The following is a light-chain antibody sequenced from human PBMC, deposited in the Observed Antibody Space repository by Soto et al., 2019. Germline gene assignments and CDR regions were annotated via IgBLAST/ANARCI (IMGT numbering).Light chain of an antibody. J-gene: IGKJ1*01. V-gene: IGKV3-15*01. CDR1: QSVSTN. CDR3: QQYNDWPLT. Sequence: EIVMTQSPATVSVSPGERATLSCRVSQSVSTNLAWYQQKPGQAPRLLIYGAFTRATGIPATFSGTGSGTEFTLTISSLQSEDFAVYYCQQYNDWPLTFGQGTKVEIK. CDR2: GAF.